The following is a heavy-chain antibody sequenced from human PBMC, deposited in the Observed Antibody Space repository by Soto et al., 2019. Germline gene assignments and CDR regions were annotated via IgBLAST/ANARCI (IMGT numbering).Heavy chain of an antibody. CDR3: ARGGGGAALADFDY. CDR1: GFTFSNHA. CDR2: INTNGGST. V-gene: IGHV3-64*02. Sequence: GGSLRLSCAASGFTFSNHAMHWVRQAPGKGLECISTINTNGGSTYYADSVKGRFTISRDNSKSTLYLQMGSLRADDMAIYYCARGGGGAALADFDYWGQGALVTVS. J-gene: IGHJ4*02. D-gene: IGHD3-16*01.